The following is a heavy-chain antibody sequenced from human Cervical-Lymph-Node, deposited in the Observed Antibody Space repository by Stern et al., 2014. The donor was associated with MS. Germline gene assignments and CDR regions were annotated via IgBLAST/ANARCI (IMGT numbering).Heavy chain of an antibody. V-gene: IGHV1-69*06. D-gene: IGHD3-10*01. CDR3: ARLGGPSSY. CDR2: ITPIFDTA. CDR1: GGTFTNYV. Sequence: VQLVESGAEVKKPGSSVKVSCKASGGTFTNYVISWVRQASGQGLEWMGGITPIFDTANYAQKFQGKVTITADKSTSTAYMELNRLTFEDTAIYYCARLGGPSSYWGQGTLVTVSS. J-gene: IGHJ4*02.